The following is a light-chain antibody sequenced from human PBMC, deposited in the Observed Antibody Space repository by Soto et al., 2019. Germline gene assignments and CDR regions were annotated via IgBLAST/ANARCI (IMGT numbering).Light chain of an antibody. V-gene: IGKV3-20*01. CDR3: QQYGSTPLT. CDR2: DAS. Sequence: EIVLTQSPGTLSLSPGERATLSCRASQSVGNNNLAWYQQKPGQAPRFLIYDASSRATGIPDRFSGSGSGTDFTLTISRLEPEDCAVYYCQQYGSTPLTFGGGTKVEIK. J-gene: IGKJ4*01. CDR1: QSVGNNN.